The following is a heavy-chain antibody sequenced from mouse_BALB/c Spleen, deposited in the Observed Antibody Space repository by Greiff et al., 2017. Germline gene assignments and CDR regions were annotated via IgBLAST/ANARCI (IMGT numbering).Heavy chain of an antibody. CDR1: GFTFNTNA. CDR2: IRSKSNNYAT. CDR3: VRDGSSYVGYFDV. Sequence: EVQLVETGGGLVQPKGSLKLSCAASGFTFNTNAMNWVRQAPGKGLEWVARIRSKSNNYATYYADSVKDRFTISRDDSQSMLYLQMNNLKTEDTAMYYCVRDGSSYVGYFDVWGAGTTVTVSS. D-gene: IGHD1-1*01. J-gene: IGHJ1*01. V-gene: IGHV10S3*01.